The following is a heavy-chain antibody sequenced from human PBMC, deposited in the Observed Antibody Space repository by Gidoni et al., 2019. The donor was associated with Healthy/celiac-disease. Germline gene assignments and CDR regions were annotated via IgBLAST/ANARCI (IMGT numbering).Heavy chain of an antibody. J-gene: IGHJ2*01. D-gene: IGHD2-21*02. CDR1: GFTCSNAG. Sequence: VQLVESGGGLIKPGGSLRLTCAASGFTCSNAGMSWVRQATGKGRKWVGRSKSKSDVGIEDYAAPVKRRFTISRDDSQQTLYLQMNSLKTEDTGVYYCTSHRSGDQFYWYFDLWGRGTLITVSS. CDR3: TSHRSGDQFYWYFDL. V-gene: IGHV3-15*01. CDR2: SKSKSDVGIE.